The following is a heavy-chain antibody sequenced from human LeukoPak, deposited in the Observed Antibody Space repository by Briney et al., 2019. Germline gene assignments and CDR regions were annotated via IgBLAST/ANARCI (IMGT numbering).Heavy chain of an antibody. CDR1: GFSFSSYA. CDR3: AKGLTWDSTSCPD. CDR2: IVGSGGNM. V-gene: IGHV3-23*01. J-gene: IGHJ4*02. D-gene: IGHD2-2*01. Sequence: GGSLRLSCAASGFSFSSYAMSWVRQAPGKGLQWVSAIVGSGGNMYYADSVKGRFTISRDNFKSTLYLQMNSLRAEDTAFYYCAKGLTWDSTSCPDWGQGTLVTVSS.